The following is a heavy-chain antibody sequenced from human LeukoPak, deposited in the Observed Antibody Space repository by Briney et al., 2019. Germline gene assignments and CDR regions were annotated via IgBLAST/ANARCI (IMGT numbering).Heavy chain of an antibody. D-gene: IGHD2/OR15-2a*01. CDR2: ISAYNGDT. CDR3: ARGSMMYFDF. J-gene: IGHJ4*02. CDR1: GYAFTSYG. V-gene: IGHV1-18*01. Sequence: ASVKVSCKASGYAFTSYGLTWVRQAPGQGLEWVGWISAYNGDTNYAQKFQGRVTMTTDTSTSTAYMELRSLRSDDTAVYHCARGSMMYFDFWGQGTLVTVSS.